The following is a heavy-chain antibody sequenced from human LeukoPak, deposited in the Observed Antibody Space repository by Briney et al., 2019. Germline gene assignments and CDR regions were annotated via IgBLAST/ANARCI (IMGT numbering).Heavy chain of an antibody. CDR2: IYYSGST. J-gene: IGHJ3*02. V-gene: IGHV4-59*01. Sequence: SETLSLTCTVSGGPISSYYWSWIRQPPGKGLEWIGYIYYSGSTNYNPSLKSRVTISVDTSKNQFSLKLSSVTAADTAVYYCARDLLGGDDAFDIWGQGTMVTVSS. CDR3: ARDLLGGDDAFDI. CDR1: GGPISSYY.